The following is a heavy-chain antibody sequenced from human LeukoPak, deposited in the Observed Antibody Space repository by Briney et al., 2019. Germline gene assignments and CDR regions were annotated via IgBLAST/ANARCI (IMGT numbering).Heavy chain of an antibody. CDR1: GFTFSKYA. CDR2: ISGSGGST. J-gene: IGHJ4*02. Sequence: PGGSLRLSCAASGFTFSKYAMSWVRQAPGKGLEWVSRISGSGGSTYYADSVEGRFTISRDNSKNTLYLQMNSLRVEDTAVYYCADVSAGTGYYRPPDYWGQGTLVTVSS. V-gene: IGHV3-23*01. CDR3: ADVSAGTGYYRPPDY. D-gene: IGHD3-22*01.